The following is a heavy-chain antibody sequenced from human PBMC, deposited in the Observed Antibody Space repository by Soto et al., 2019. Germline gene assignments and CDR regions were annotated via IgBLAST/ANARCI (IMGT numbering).Heavy chain of an antibody. V-gene: IGHV1-2*04. D-gene: IGHD3-16*01. CDR2: INPNSGGT. Sequence: ASVKVSCKASGYTFTGYYMHWLRQAPGQGLEWMGWINPNSGGTNYAQMFQGWVTMARDTSISTAYMELSRLRSDDTAVYYCARDLTFSGANGFDIWGQGTMVTVS. CDR1: GYTFTGYY. J-gene: IGHJ3*02. CDR3: ARDLTFSGANGFDI.